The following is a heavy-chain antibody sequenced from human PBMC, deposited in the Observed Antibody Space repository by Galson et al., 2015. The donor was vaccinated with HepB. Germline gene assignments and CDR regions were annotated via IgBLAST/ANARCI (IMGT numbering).Heavy chain of an antibody. J-gene: IGHJ4*02. CDR1: FNSYA. D-gene: IGHD6-19*01. Sequence: FNSYAMTWVRQAPGKGLEWVAFISYDGSNKYYADSVKGRFTISRDNSKNTLYLQMNSLRPEDTAVYYCAREPYSSGWSKRGRYFDYWGQGALVTVAS. V-gene: IGHV3-30-3*01. CDR3: AREPYSSGWSKRGRYFDY. CDR2: ISYDGSNK.